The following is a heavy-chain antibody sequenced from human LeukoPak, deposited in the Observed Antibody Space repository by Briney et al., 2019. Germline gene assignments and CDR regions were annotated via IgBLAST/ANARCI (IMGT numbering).Heavy chain of an antibody. CDR2: ISSSGSTI. J-gene: IGHJ4*02. CDR1: GFTFSSYE. V-gene: IGHV3-48*03. D-gene: IGHD3-22*01. Sequence: GGSLRLSCAVSGFTFSSYEMNWVRHAPGKRLEWVSYISSSGSTIYYADSVKGRFTISRDNAKNSLYLQMNSLRAEDTAVYYCASLGDYYDSSGYPQVLDYWGQGTLVTVSS. CDR3: ASLGDYYDSSGYPQVLDY.